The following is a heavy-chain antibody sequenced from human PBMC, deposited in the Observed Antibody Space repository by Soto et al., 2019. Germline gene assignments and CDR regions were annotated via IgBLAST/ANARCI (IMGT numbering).Heavy chain of an antibody. CDR2: ISYDGSNK. CDR3: ARDRGATTVGLIDY. D-gene: IGHD1-26*01. Sequence: GGSLRLSCAAPGFSFSSYLMHWVRQAPGKGLEWVAVISYDGSNKYYADSVKGRFTISRDNSKNTLYLQMNSLRAEDTAVYYCARDRGATTVGLIDYWGQGTLVTVSS. J-gene: IGHJ4*02. V-gene: IGHV3-30-3*01. CDR1: GFSFSSYL.